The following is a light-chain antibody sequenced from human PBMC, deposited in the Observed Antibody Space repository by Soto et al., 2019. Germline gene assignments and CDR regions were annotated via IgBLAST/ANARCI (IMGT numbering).Light chain of an antibody. J-gene: IGLJ2*01. CDR1: SSDVGGYNY. Sequence: QSVLTQPASVSGSHGQSITISCTGTSSDVGGYNYVSWYQQHPGKAPKLIIYEVNNRPSGVSNRFSGSKSGSTASLTISGLQAEDEADYYCSSYTSSSTPYVVLGGGTKLTVL. V-gene: IGLV2-14*01. CDR2: EVN. CDR3: SSYTSSSTPYVV.